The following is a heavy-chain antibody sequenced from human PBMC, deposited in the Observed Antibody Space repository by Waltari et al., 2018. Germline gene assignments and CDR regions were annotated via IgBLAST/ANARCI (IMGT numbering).Heavy chain of an antibody. Sequence: QVQLQQWGAGLLKPSETLSLTCGVSGGSFSGYYWGWIRQPPGKGLAWIGASAHGGSATDHPSLKSRVTMSVDTSSTQFSLKRISVTAADTAVYYCARGNGGYSDWGPGALVAVSS. J-gene: IGHJ4*02. D-gene: IGHD1-26*01. CDR1: GGSFSGYY. CDR3: ARGNGGYSD. CDR2: SAHGGSA. V-gene: IGHV4-34*02.